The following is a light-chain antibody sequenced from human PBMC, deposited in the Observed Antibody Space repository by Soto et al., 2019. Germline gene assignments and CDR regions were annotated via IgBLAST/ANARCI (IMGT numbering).Light chain of an antibody. CDR3: QQLNSYPLT. CDR2: AAS. J-gene: IGKJ5*01. CDR1: QGISSY. Sequence: DIQLTQSPSFLSASVGDRVTITCRASQGISSYLAWYQQKPGKVPKLLIYAASTLQSGVPSRFSGSGSGTEFTLTINSLQPEDFATYYCQQLNSYPLTFGQGTRLEIK. V-gene: IGKV1-9*01.